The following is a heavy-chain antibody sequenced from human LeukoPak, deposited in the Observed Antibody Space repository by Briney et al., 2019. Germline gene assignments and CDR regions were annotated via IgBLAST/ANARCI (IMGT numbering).Heavy chain of an antibody. CDR3: ARGTWPLYYFDY. Sequence: PSQTLSLTCAVSGGSISSGGYSWSWIRQPPGKGLEWIGYIYHSGSTYYNPSLKSRVTISVDTSKNQFSLKLSSVTAADTAVYYCARGTWPLYYFDYWGQGTLVTVSS. CDR1: GGSISSGGYS. J-gene: IGHJ4*02. CDR2: IYHSGST. V-gene: IGHV4-30-2*01. D-gene: IGHD2-2*01.